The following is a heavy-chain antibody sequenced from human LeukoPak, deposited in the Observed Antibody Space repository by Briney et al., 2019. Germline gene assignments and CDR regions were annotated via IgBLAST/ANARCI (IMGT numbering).Heavy chain of an antibody. CDR2: INHSGST. Sequence: PSETLSLTCAVYGGSFSGYYWSWIRQPPGKGLEWIGEINHSGSTNYNPSLKSRVTISVDTSKNQFSLKLSSVTAADTALYYCAKAAYGDYVNWFDPWGQGTLVTVSS. V-gene: IGHV4-34*01. D-gene: IGHD4-17*01. J-gene: IGHJ5*02. CDR3: AKAAYGDYVNWFDP. CDR1: GGSFSGYY.